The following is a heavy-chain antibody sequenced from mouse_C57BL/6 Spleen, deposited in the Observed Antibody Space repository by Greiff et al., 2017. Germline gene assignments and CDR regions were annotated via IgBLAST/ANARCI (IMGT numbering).Heavy chain of an antibody. Sequence: EVQRVESGGGLVKPGGSLKLSCAASGFTFSDYGMHWVRQAPEKGLEWVAYISSGSSTIYYADTVKGRFTISRDNAKNTLFLPMTSLRSEDTAMYYCARGGIYSDYDDGYAMDYWGQGTSVTVSS. J-gene: IGHJ4*01. CDR3: ARGGIYSDYDDGYAMDY. CDR2: ISSGSSTI. CDR1: GFTFSDYG. V-gene: IGHV5-17*01. D-gene: IGHD2-4*01.